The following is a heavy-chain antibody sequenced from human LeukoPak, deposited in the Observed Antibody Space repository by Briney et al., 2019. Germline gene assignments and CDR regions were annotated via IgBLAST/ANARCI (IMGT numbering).Heavy chain of an antibody. D-gene: IGHD6-19*01. V-gene: IGHV3-23*01. CDR1: GFTFSSYA. Sequence: WGSLTLSCAASGFTFSSYAWSWVRQAPGKGLEWVSAISGSGGSTYYAASEKGGFHISRHNSNNTLHLQMNSLRAEDTAVYYCAPPPAGAHCDYWGQRTLVTVSS. CDR2: ISGSGGST. J-gene: IGHJ4*02. CDR3: APPPAGAHCDY.